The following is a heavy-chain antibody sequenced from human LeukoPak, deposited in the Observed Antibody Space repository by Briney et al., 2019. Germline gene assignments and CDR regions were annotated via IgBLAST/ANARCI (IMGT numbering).Heavy chain of an antibody. J-gene: IGHJ4*02. CDR2: ISGSGGST. CDR3: AIAGGYDKEY. D-gene: IGHD6-13*01. V-gene: IGHV3-23*01. Sequence: QPGGSLRLSCAASGFTFRSYAMTWVRQAPAKGLEWVSGISGSGGSTYYADSVKGRFTISRDNSKNTLYLQMNSLRAEDTAVHYCAIAGGYDKEYWGQGTLVTVSS. CDR1: GFTFRSYA.